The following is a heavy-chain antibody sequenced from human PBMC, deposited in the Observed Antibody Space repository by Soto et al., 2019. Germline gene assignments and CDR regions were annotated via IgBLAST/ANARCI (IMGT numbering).Heavy chain of an antibody. D-gene: IGHD5-12*01. J-gene: IGHJ4*02. CDR3: ARHPVRGYSGYGDIDY. CDR2: IYYSGST. CDR1: GGSISSYY. Sequence: QVQLQESGPGLVKPSETLSLTCTVSGGSISSYYWGWIRQPPGKGLEWIGYIYYSGSTNYNPSLKSRVTISLDTSKNQFLLKLTSVTAADTAVYYCARHPVRGYSGYGDIDYWGQGTLVTVSS. V-gene: IGHV4-59*08.